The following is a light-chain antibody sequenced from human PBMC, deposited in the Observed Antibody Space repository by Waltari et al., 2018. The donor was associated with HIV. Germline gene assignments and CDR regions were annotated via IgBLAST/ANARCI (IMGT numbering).Light chain of an antibody. CDR3: YSTDSSANHGV. Sequence: SYELTQPPSVSVSPGQTARITSSGDALAKKFAYWYQQKSGQAPVLVIYEDSRRPSGISERFSGSSSGTVATFTISGAQVEDAADYYCYSTDSSANHGVFGGGTKRTVL. J-gene: IGLJ3*02. CDR1: ALAKKF. V-gene: IGLV3-10*01. CDR2: EDS.